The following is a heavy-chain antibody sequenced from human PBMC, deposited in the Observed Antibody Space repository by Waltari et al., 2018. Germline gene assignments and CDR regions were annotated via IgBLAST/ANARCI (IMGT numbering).Heavy chain of an antibody. CDR2: IYYSGST. CDR3: ARAIDVVVPAANFYYYYGMDV. CDR1: GGSISSYY. V-gene: IGHV4-59*01. Sequence: QVQLQESGPGLVKPSETLSLTCTVSGGSISSYYWSWIRQPPGKGLGWIGYIYYSGSTNHTPSLKSRVTISVDTSKNQCSLKLSSVTAADTAVYYCARAIDVVVPAANFYYYYGMDVWGQGTTVTVSS. J-gene: IGHJ6*02. D-gene: IGHD2-2*01.